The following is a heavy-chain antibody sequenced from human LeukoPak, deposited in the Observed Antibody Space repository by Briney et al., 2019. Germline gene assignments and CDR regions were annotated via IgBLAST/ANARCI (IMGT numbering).Heavy chain of an antibody. Sequence: GASVKVSCKAYDYTFTSYAVHWVRQAPGQRLEWMGWISGGNGNTKYSQKFQGGVTITRDTSASTAYMELSSLRSEDTAVYYCAREMADSTGWNSFDIWGQGTMVTVSS. CDR3: AREMADSTGWNSFDI. CDR2: ISGGNGNT. V-gene: IGHV1-3*01. CDR1: DYTFTSYA. D-gene: IGHD6-19*01. J-gene: IGHJ3*02.